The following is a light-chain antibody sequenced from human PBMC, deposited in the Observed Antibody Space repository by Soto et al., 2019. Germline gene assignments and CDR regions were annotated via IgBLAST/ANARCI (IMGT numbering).Light chain of an antibody. J-gene: IGKJ1*01. CDR2: GAS. CDR3: QQCGSSPWT. CDR1: QTVTGTF. Sequence: EIVLTQSPGILSLSPGERATLSCRASQTVTGTFLVWFQQKPGQAPGLLMYGASSRATGIPDRFSGGGSGTDFTLTISRLEPEDFAVYYCQQCGSSPWTFGQGTKVDIK. V-gene: IGKV3-20*01.